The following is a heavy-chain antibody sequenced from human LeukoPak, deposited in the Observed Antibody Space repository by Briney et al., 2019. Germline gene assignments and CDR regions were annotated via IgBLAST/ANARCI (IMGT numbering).Heavy chain of an antibody. CDR3: ARGRGVLRFLEWLGFFDY. V-gene: IGHV4-34*01. CDR2: INHSGST. CDR1: GGSFSGYY. D-gene: IGHD3-3*01. Sequence: SETLSLTCAVYGGSFSGYYWSWIRQPPGKGLEWIGEINHSGSTNYNPSPKSRVTISVDTSKNQFSLKLSSVTAADTAVYYCARGRGVLRFLEWLGFFDYWGQGTLVTVSS. J-gene: IGHJ4*02.